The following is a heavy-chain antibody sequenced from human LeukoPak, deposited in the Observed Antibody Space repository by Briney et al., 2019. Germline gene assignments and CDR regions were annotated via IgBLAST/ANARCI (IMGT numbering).Heavy chain of an antibody. Sequence: SETLSLTCTVSGGSISSYYWSWIRQPPGKGLEWIGYIYYSGSTNYNPSLKSRVTISVDTSKNQFSLKLSSVTAADTAVYYCARGLSGSYDRWGQGTLVTVSS. CDR1: GGSISSYY. CDR2: IYYSGST. CDR3: ARGLSGSYDR. J-gene: IGHJ5*02. D-gene: IGHD1-26*01. V-gene: IGHV4-59*12.